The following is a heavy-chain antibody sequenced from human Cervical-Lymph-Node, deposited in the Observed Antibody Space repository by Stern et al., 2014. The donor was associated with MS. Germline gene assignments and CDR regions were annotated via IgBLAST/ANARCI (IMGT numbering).Heavy chain of an antibody. J-gene: IGHJ4*02. CDR2: INPATGGT. V-gene: IGHV1-46*01. CDR1: GDTFSIYY. CDR3: ARQNMVRGVTELDF. Sequence: QVQLVQSGTEVKKSGASVKVSCKASGDTFSIYYMHWVRQAPGQGLEWLGIINPATGGTTYAQKFQDRVTMTNDTSTNTLYLEMSSLISEDTAVYYCARQNMVRGVTELDFWGQGTLVTVSS. D-gene: IGHD3-10*01.